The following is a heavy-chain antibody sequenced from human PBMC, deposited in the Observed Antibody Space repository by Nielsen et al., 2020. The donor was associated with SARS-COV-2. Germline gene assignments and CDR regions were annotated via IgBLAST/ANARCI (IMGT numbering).Heavy chain of an antibody. CDR1: GGSISSGGYY. Sequence: SETLSLTCTVSGGSISSGGYYWGWIRQPPGKGLEWIGSIYYSGSTYYNPSLKSRVTISVDTSKNQFSLKLSSVTAADTAVYYCARQNGDHLYYYYYYMDVWGKGTTVTVSS. CDR2: IYYSGST. J-gene: IGHJ6*03. CDR3: ARQNGDHLYYYYYYMDV. V-gene: IGHV4-39*01. D-gene: IGHD4-17*01.